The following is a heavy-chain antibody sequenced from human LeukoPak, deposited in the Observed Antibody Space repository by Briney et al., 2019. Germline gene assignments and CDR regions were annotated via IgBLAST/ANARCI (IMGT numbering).Heavy chain of an antibody. CDR3: AKGRHPYYYGMDV. CDR2: ISGDGGNT. J-gene: IGHJ6*02. V-gene: IGHV3-43*02. Sequence: PGGSLRLSCAASGFTFDDYVMNWVRQAPGKGLEWVSLISGDGGNTYYADSVKGRFTISRDNSKNSLYLQMNSLRTEDTALYYCAKGRHPYYYGMDVWGQGTTVTVSS. CDR1: GFTFDDYV.